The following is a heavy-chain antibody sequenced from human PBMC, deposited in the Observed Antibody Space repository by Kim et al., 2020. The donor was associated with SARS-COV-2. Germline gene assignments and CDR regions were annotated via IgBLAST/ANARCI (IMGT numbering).Heavy chain of an antibody. CDR3: ARQRRGSPFGYAFDF. D-gene: IGHD3-16*01. Sequence: GESLKISCKGSGYTFSSYWIAWLRHMPGKGLECMGIIYPADSDTKESPSFQGQVTISADKSLSTAYLKWSSLKASDTAIYYCARQRRGSPFGYAFDFWGQGTMLTVSS. CDR2: IYPADSDT. CDR1: GYTFSSYW. V-gene: IGHV5-51*01. J-gene: IGHJ3*01.